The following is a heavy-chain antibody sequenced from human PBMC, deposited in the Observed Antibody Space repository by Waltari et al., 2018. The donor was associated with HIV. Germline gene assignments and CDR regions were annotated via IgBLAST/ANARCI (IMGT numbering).Heavy chain of an antibody. Sequence: QVQVVQSGAEVKKPGASVKVSCKVSGYTLNELSMHWVRQAPGKGLEWMGGFGPEEGKTIYAQKFHGRVTMTEDTSTDTAYMELSSLRSEDTAVYYCAAAEQQLTFDYWGQGTLVTVSS. CDR2: FGPEEGKT. V-gene: IGHV1-24*01. CDR1: GYTLNELS. D-gene: IGHD6-13*01. J-gene: IGHJ4*02. CDR3: AAAEQQLTFDY.